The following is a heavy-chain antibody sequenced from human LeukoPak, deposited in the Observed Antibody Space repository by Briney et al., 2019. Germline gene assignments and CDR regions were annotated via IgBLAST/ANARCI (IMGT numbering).Heavy chain of an antibody. J-gene: IGHJ5*02. D-gene: IGHD2-15*01. Sequence: GASLRHSCAASGVTFSSYGMTWGRLAPVKGHARLPNIKQYGSEKSYVDSVKGRFTISRDNAKNSLYLQMNSLRAEDTAVYYCARDESSSGYCSGGSCYSITPGWFDPWGQGTLVTVSS. CDR1: GVTFSSYG. CDR3: ARDESSSGYCSGGSCYSITPGWFDP. V-gene: IGHV3-7*01. CDR2: IKQYGSEK.